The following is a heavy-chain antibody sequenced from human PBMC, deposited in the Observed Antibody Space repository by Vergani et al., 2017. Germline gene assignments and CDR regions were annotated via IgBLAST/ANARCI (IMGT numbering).Heavy chain of an antibody. CDR3: AKDRSGSLS. D-gene: IGHD1-26*01. J-gene: IGHJ4*02. CDR1: GFTFSTYA. CDR2: TSDIDGNT. Sequence: EVQLVESGGGLIQPGGSLRLSCAASGFTFSTYAMTWIRQAPGKGLEWVSTSDIDGNTYYVDSVKGRFTISRDNSKNTLYLQMNSLRAEDTAVYYCAKDRSGSLSGGQGTLVTVSS. V-gene: IGHV3-23*04.